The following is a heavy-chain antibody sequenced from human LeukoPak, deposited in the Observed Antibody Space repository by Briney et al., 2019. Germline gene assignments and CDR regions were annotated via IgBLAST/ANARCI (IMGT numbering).Heavy chain of an antibody. CDR3: AKDMYYYDSSGYGHYFDY. J-gene: IGHJ4*02. V-gene: IGHV3-23*01. CDR1: GFTFSSYG. CDR2: ISGSGGGT. D-gene: IGHD3-22*01. Sequence: PGGSLRLSCAASGFTFSSYGMSWVRQAPGKGLEWVSAISGSGGGTYYAESVKGRFTISRDNSKNTLYLQMNSLRAEDTAVYYCAKDMYYYDSSGYGHYFDYWGQGTLVTVSS.